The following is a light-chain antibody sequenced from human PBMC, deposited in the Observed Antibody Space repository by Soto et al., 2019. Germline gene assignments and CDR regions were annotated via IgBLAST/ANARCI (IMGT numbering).Light chain of an antibody. CDR1: SSNLGAPYD. V-gene: IGLV1-40*01. CDR2: GNN. Sequence: QSALTQPPSVSGAPGQTVIISCSGSSSNLGAPYDVNWFRQLPGTVPRLLIYGNNNRPSGVPDRFPGSKSGTSASLAITGLQAEDEADYYCQSYDTSLSGYVFGTGTKVIVL. J-gene: IGLJ1*01. CDR3: QSYDTSLSGYV.